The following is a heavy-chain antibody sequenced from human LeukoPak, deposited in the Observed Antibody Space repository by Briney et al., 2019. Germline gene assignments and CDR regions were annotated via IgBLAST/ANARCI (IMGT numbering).Heavy chain of an antibody. D-gene: IGHD1-14*01. V-gene: IGHV1-2*02. J-gene: IGHJ5*02. CDR2: INPNSGGT. CDR3: ARDRSNRGFDL. CDR1: GYTFTRYY. Sequence: ASVKVSCKASGYTFTRYYMHWARQAPGQGLEWMGWINPNSGGTNYAQKFQGRVTITRDTSISTAYMELSRLRSDDTAVYYCARDRSNRGFDLWGQGTLVTVPS.